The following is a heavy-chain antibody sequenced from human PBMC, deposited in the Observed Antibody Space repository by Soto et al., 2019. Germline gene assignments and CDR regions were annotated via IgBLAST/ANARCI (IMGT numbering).Heavy chain of an antibody. Sequence: AAVKVSCKASGYTFSTYAMHWVRQAPGQRLEWLGWINAGNGNTKYSQKFQGRVTITRDTSANTAYMELSSLRSEDTALYSCARSPTGPFFYAMDVWGQGTTVTVSS. V-gene: IGHV1-3*01. J-gene: IGHJ6*02. D-gene: IGHD4-17*01. CDR2: INAGNGNT. CDR1: GYTFSTYA. CDR3: ARSPTGPFFYAMDV.